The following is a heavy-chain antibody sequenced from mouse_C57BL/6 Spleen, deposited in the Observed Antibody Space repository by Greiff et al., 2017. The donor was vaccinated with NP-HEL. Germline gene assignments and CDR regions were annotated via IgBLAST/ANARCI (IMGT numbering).Heavy chain of an antibody. D-gene: IGHD1-1*01. CDR1: GYSITSGYY. Sequence: ESGPGLVKPSQSLSLTCSVTGYSITSGYYWNWIRQFPGNKLEWMGYISYDGSNNYNPSLKNRISITRDTSKNQFFLKLNSVTTEDTATYYCARSITTVAYFDYWGQGTTLTVSS. CDR3: ARSITTVAYFDY. CDR2: ISYDGSN. J-gene: IGHJ2*01. V-gene: IGHV3-6*01.